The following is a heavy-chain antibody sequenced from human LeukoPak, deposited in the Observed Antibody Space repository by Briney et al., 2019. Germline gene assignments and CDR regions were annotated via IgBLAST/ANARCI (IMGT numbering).Heavy chain of an antibody. Sequence: GGSLRLSCAASGFTFSGYGMTWVRQAPGKGLDWVSYISSSSSPIYYADSVKGRFTISRDNAKNSLYLQMNSLRAEDTAVYYCARGLHYYDSSGYYYPDAFDVWGQGTMVTVSS. CDR2: ISSSSSPI. CDR1: GFTFSGYG. CDR3: ARGLHYYDSSGYYYPDAFDV. D-gene: IGHD3-22*01. V-gene: IGHV3-48*01. J-gene: IGHJ3*01.